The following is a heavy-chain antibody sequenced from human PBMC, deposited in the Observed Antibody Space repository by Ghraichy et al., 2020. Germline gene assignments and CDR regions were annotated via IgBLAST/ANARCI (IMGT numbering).Heavy chain of an antibody. D-gene: IGHD2-8*02. CDR1: GFTFSNHW. Sequence: LSLTCEASGFTFSNHWMTWVRQAPGKGLEWVANTREDGSEKNYVDSVKGRFTISRDNTKNSLNLQMSSLRAEDTAVYYCARHLVGFRVVDYWGQGTLVTVSS. J-gene: IGHJ4*02. V-gene: IGHV3-7*01. CDR3: ARHLVGFRVVDY. CDR2: TREDGSEK.